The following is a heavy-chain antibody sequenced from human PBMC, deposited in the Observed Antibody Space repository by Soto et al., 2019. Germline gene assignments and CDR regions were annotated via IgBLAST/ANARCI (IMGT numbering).Heavy chain of an antibody. CDR3: ATSLWFGTQVEL. Sequence: QVQLQQWSAGLLKPSETLSLSCAVYGGYFNDNYYTWFRQPPGKGLEWIGEISRSGTTKYIPSLKSRASISFDTSKTQVSLKVTSVTAADTAVYYCATSLWFGTQVELWGQGALVTVSS. J-gene: IGHJ5*02. D-gene: IGHD3-10*01. CDR1: GGYFNDNY. CDR2: ISRSGTT. V-gene: IGHV4-34*01.